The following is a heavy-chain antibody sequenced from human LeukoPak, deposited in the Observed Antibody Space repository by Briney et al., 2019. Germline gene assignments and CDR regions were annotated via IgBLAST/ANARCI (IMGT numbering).Heavy chain of an antibody. V-gene: IGHV4-39*07. CDR1: GGSISSSSYY. Sequence: PSETLSLTCTVSGGSISSSSYYWGWIRQPPGKGLEWIGSIYYSGSTYYNPSLKSRVTISVDTSENQFSLKLSSVTAADTAVYYCARDLFLVRGVADVWGQGTTVTVSS. J-gene: IGHJ6*02. CDR3: ARDLFLVRGVADV. D-gene: IGHD3-10*01. CDR2: IYYSGST.